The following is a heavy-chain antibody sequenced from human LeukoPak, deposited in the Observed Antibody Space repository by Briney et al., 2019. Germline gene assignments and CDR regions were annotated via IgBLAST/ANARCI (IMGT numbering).Heavy chain of an antibody. CDR1: GFTFSSYA. CDR3: ATDQYHLPDY. D-gene: IGHD4-11*01. CDR2: ISGYGGST. J-gene: IGHJ4*02. V-gene: IGHV3-23*01. Sequence: PGGSLRLSCAASGFTFSSYAMSWVRQAPGEGLEWVSVISGYGGSTYYAASVKGRFTISRDNSKNTLYLQMNSLRAEDTAVYYCATDQYHLPDYWGQGTLVTVSS.